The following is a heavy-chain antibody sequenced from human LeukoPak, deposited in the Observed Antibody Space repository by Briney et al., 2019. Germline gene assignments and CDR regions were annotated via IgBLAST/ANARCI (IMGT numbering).Heavy chain of an antibody. Sequence: ASVKVSCKASGGTFSSYAISWVRQAPGQGLEWMGGIIPIFGTANYAQKFQGGVTITTDESTSTAYMELSSLRSEDTAVYYCAVLKGSSWYYFDYWGQGTLVTVSS. CDR1: GGTFSSYA. CDR2: IIPIFGTA. V-gene: IGHV1-69*05. D-gene: IGHD6-13*01. J-gene: IGHJ4*02. CDR3: AVLKGSSWYYFDY.